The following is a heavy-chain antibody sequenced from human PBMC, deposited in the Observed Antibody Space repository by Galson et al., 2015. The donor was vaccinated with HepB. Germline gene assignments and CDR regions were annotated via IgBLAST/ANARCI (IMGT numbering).Heavy chain of an antibody. D-gene: IGHD6-13*01. CDR3: ARDPLPPAAGAGYSSSWEDY. Sequence: SVKVSCKASGGTFSSYAISWVRQAPGQGLEWMGGIIPIFGTANYAQKFQGRVTITADESTSTAYMELSSLRSEDTAVYYCARDPLPPAAGAGYSSSWEDYWGQGTLVTVSS. J-gene: IGHJ4*02. CDR2: IIPIFGTA. CDR1: GGTFSSYA. V-gene: IGHV1-69*13.